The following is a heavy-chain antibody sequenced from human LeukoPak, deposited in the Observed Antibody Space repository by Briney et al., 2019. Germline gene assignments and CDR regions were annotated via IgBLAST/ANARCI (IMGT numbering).Heavy chain of an antibody. CDR1: AYTFTDYY. V-gene: IGHV1-2*06. CDR3: ATTSGYFYY. Sequence: GASVKVSCKASAYTFTDYYVHWGRQAPGQGLEWMGRINPSSGDTNYAQNFQGRVTMTRDTSISTAYMELSRLRSDDTAVYYCATTSGYFYYWGQGTLVTVSS. D-gene: IGHD1-26*01. CDR2: INPSSGDT. J-gene: IGHJ4*02.